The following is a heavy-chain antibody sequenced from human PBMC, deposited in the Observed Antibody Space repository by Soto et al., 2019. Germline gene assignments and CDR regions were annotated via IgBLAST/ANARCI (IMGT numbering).Heavy chain of an antibody. CDR2: INPNRGGT. D-gene: IGHD3-10*01. J-gene: IGHJ6*02. Sequence: QVQLVQSGAEVKKTGASVKVSCKASGYTFIGYYIHWVRQAPGQGLEWMGWINPNRGGTNYAQRVQGWVTMTRDRSISTAYMELSRLKSDDTAVYYCARVGGGLASLGYYGMDVWGQGTTVTVSS. CDR1: GYTFIGYY. V-gene: IGHV1-2*04. CDR3: ARVGGGLASLGYYGMDV.